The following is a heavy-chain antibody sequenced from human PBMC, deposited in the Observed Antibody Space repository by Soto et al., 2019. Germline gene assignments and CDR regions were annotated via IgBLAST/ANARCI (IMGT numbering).Heavy chain of an antibody. V-gene: IGHV1-8*01. D-gene: IGHD2-2*01. Sequence: QVQLVQSGAEVKKPGASVKVSCKASGYTFTSYDINWVRLATGQGLEWMGWMNPNSGNTAYAQKFKGIVTMTRNTSISTAYMELSSLRSEDTAVYYCARIKQEYAGAWGQGTLVTVSS. CDR3: ARIKQEYAGA. CDR2: MNPNSGNT. J-gene: IGHJ5*02. CDR1: GYTFTSYD.